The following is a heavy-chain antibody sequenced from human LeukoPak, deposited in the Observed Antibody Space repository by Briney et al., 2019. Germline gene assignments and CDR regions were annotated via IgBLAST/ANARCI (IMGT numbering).Heavy chain of an antibody. CDR3: ARVSAKMIRAFDI. Sequence: GGSLRLSCAASGFTVSSNYMSWVRQAPGKGLEWVSVIYSGGSTYYADSVKGRFTISRDNSKNTLYLQMNSLRAEDTAVYYCARVSAKMIRAFDIWGQGTMVTVSS. CDR2: IYSGGST. J-gene: IGHJ3*02. V-gene: IGHV3-53*01. CDR1: GFTVSSNY. D-gene: IGHD3-22*01.